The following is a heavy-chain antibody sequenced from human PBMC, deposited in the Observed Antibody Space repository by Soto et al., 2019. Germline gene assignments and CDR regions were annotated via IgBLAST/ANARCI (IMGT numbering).Heavy chain of an antibody. CDR2: INHGGST. J-gene: IGHJ6*02. CDR3: AREEVPQWFTKGYYGLDV. D-gene: IGHD2-8*01. V-gene: IGHV4-34*01. Sequence: SETLSLTCAVYGGSFSGYYWSWVRQPPGKGLEWIGEINHGGSTTYNPPLESRVTISIDTSRNQFSLNLTSVTAADTAVYYCAREEVPQWFTKGYYGLDVWGQGTTVTVSS. CDR1: GGSFSGYY.